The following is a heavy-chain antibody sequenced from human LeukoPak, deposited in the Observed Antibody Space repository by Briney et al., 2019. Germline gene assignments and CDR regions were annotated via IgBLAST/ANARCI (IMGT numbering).Heavy chain of an antibody. V-gene: IGHV1-69*04. CDR1: GGTFSSYA. D-gene: IGHD3-10*01. J-gene: IGHJ4*02. CDR2: IIPILGIA. Sequence: SVKVSCKASGGTFSSYAISWVRQAPGQGLEWMGRIIPILGIANYAQKFQGRVTITADKSTSTAYMELSSLRSEDTAVYYCARGGRGITMVRASPYYFDYWGQGTLVTVSS. CDR3: ARGGRGITMVRASPYYFDY.